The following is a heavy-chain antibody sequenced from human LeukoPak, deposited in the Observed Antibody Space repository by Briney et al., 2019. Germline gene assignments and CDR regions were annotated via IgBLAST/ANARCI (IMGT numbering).Heavy chain of an antibody. V-gene: IGHV3-21*01. CDR3: ARDRAGSWAPDAFDI. D-gene: IGHD2-15*01. Sequence: GGSLRLSCAASGFAFSSYSMNWVRQAPGKGLEWVSSISSSSSYIYYADSVKGRFTISRDNAKNSLYLQMNSLRAEDTAVYYCARDRAGSWAPDAFDIWGQGTMVTVSS. CDR2: ISSSSSYI. CDR1: GFAFSSYS. J-gene: IGHJ3*02.